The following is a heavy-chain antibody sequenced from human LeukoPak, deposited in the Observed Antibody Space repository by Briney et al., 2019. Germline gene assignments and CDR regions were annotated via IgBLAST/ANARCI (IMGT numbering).Heavy chain of an antibody. CDR2: IGISSGNT. V-gene: IGHV3-48*01. J-gene: IGHJ4*01. CDR3: ARDHRYAFDN. CDR1: GFNFIDYS. Sequence: PGGSLRPSCAASGFNFIDYSVNSVRQAPGEGLEWSAYIGISSGNTKYADTVKGRFTNSRAKARNSLYLHMSSLRVEDLAVYYCARDHRYAFDNWAHEPVVTVSS. D-gene: IGHD5-12*01.